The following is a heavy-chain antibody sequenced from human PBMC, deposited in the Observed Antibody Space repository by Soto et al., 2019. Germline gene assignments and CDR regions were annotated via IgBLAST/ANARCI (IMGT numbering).Heavy chain of an antibody. CDR3: ARTSLVVPAAPRETY. Sequence: EVQLVESGGGLVQPGGSLRLSCAASGFTFSSYWMHWVRQAPGKGLVWVSRINSDGSSTSYADSVKGRFTISRDNAKKTVYLQMNSLRAEDTAVYYWARTSLVVPAAPRETYGGQGTLVTVSS. V-gene: IGHV3-74*01. CDR2: INSDGSST. J-gene: IGHJ4*02. CDR1: GFTFSSYW. D-gene: IGHD2-15*01.